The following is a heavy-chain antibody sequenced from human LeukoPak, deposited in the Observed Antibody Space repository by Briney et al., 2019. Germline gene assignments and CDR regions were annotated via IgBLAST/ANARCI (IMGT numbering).Heavy chain of an antibody. CDR3: GGSLRFLEWLSPHNY. Sequence: GGSLRLSCAASGFTFSSYAMSWVRQAPGKGLEWVSAISGSGCSTYYADSVKGRFTISRDNSKNTLYLQMSSLRAEDTAVYYCGGSLRFLEWLSPHNYWGQGTLVTVSS. CDR1: GFTFSSYA. CDR2: ISGSGCST. D-gene: IGHD3-3*01. J-gene: IGHJ4*02. V-gene: IGHV3-23*01.